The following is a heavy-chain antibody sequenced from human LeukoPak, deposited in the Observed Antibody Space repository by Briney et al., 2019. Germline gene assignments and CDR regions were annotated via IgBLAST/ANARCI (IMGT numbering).Heavy chain of an antibody. J-gene: IGHJ4*02. CDR1: GGTFSSYA. CDR2: IIPIFGIA. V-gene: IGHV1-69*04. CDR3: ARSSGIAVAQYYFDY. Sequence: GASVKVSCKASGGTFSSYAISGVRQAPGQGLEWRGRIIPIFGIAKYAQKFQGRVTITADKSTSTAYMELSRLRSEDTAVYYCARSSGIAVAQYYFDYWGQGTLVTVSS. D-gene: IGHD6-19*01.